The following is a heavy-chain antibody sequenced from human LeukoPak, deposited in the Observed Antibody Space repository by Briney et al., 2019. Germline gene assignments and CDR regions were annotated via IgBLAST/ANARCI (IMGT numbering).Heavy chain of an antibody. V-gene: IGHV3-74*01. Sequence: PGGSLRLSCAASGLTFSSHWMHWVRQAPGKGLVWVSRITNDGSSTTYADSVKGRFTISRDSSKNTLYLQMNSLRAEDTAVYYCARGSGYFLDFDYWGQGTLVTVSS. D-gene: IGHD3-22*01. CDR2: ITNDGSST. J-gene: IGHJ4*02. CDR3: ARGSGYFLDFDY. CDR1: GLTFSSHW.